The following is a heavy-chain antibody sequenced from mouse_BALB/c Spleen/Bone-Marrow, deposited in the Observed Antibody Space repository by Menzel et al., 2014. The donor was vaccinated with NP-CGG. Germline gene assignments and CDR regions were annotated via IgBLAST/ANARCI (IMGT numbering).Heavy chain of an antibody. V-gene: IGHV1-14*01. CDR1: GYTLSSYV. J-gene: IGHJ2*01. D-gene: IGHD2-14*01. CDR3: AKGDNYRYDFDY. Sequence: EVKLQESGPELVKPGASVKMSCKASGYTLSSYVMHWVKQEPGQGLEWIGYINPYNDGTKYNEKFKGKATLTSDKSSSTAYMELSSLTSEDSAVYYCAKGDNYRYDFDYWGQGTTLTVSS. CDR2: INPYNDGT.